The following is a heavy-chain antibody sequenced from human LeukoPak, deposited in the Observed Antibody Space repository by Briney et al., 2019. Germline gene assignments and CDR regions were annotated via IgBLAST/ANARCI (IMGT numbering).Heavy chain of an antibody. CDR3: ARDILGWWSFDY. V-gene: IGHV4-61*05. D-gene: IGHD2-15*01. CDR2: IYYSGST. CDR1: GVSISSTSYY. J-gene: IGHJ4*02. Sequence: PSETLSLTCTVSGVSISSTSYYWGWIRQPPGKGLEWIGYIYYSGSTNYNPSLKSRVTISVDTSKNQFSLKLSSVTAADTAVYYCARDILGWWSFDYWGQGTLVTVSS.